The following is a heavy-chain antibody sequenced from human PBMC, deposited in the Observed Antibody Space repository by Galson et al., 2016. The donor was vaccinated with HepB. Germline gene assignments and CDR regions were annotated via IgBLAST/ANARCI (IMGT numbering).Heavy chain of an antibody. CDR2: VYRTGDT. J-gene: IGHJ4*02. CDR1: GYTISSGFF. Sequence: ETLSLTCTVSGYTISSGFFWGWIRQAPGKGLEWIGRVYRTGDTYYNPSLASRVTISMDKIHGQFSLKVSSVPAADTAVYYCARQGSNFGFFGSWGQGALITVA. CDR3: ARQGSNFGFFGS. V-gene: IGHV4-38-2*02. D-gene: IGHD2/OR15-2a*01.